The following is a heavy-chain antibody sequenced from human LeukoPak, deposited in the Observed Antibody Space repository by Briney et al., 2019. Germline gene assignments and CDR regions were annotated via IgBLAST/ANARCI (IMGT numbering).Heavy chain of an antibody. V-gene: IGHV1-18*01. Sequence: GASVKVSCKVSGYTLTELSMHWVRQAPGQGLEWMGWISGYNGNTNYAQKSQGRVTMTTDTSTNAAHMELRSLRSDDTAVYYCARAYSHLAAGIDYWGQGTLVTVSS. J-gene: IGHJ4*02. CDR2: ISGYNGNT. D-gene: IGHD6-13*01. CDR3: ARAYSHLAAGIDY. CDR1: GYTLTELS.